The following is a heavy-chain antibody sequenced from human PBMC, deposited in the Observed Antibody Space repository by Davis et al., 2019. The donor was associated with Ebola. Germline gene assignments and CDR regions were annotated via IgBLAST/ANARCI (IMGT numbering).Heavy chain of an antibody. CDR3: ARRNSGSYRKGNNWFDP. V-gene: IGHV1-8*02. Sequence: AASVKVSCKASGYTFTGYYMHWVRQAPGQGLEWMGWMNPNSGNTGYAQKFQGRVTMTRNTSISTAYMELSSLRSEDTAVYYCARRNSGSYRKGNNWFDPWGQGTLVTVSS. J-gene: IGHJ5*02. D-gene: IGHD1-26*01. CDR1: GYTFTGYY. CDR2: MNPNSGNT.